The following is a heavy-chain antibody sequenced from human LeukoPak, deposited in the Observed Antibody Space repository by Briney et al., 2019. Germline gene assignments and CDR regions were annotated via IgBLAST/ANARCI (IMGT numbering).Heavy chain of an antibody. D-gene: IGHD5-24*01. V-gene: IGHV1-2*02. CDR3: ARPPGLDGYNRYDY. CDR2: INPNSGGT. CDR1: GYTFTNYY. J-gene: IGHJ4*02. Sequence: GASVKVSCKASGYTFTNYYLHWVRQAPGQGLEWMGWINPNSGGTNYAQKFQGRVTMTRDTSISTAYVELSRLRSDDTALYYCARPPGLDGYNRYDYWGQGTLVTVSS.